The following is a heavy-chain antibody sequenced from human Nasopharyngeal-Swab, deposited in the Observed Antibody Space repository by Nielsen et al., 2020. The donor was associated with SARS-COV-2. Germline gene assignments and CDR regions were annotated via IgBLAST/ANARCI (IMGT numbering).Heavy chain of an antibody. D-gene: IGHD3-10*01. V-gene: IGHV4-34*01. Sequence: SETLSRTCAVYGGSFSGYYWSWIRQPPGKGLEWIGEINHSGSTNYNPSLKSRVTISVDTSKNQFSLKLSSVTAADTAVYYCARGSGITMVWFDPWGQGTLVTVSS. J-gene: IGHJ5*02. CDR3: ARGSGITMVWFDP. CDR1: GGSFSGYY. CDR2: INHSGST.